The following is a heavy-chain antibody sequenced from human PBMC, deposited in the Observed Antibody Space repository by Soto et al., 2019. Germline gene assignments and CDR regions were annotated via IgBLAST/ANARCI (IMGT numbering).Heavy chain of an antibody. CDR2: ISGSGGST. Sequence: VGSLRLSCAAVGFNFGGYARSWVRQAPGKGLEWVSAISGSGGSTYYADSVKGRFTISRDNSKNTLYLQMNSLRAEDTAVYYCAKDEKDIVVVPAAMPHAFDIWGQGTMVTVSS. D-gene: IGHD2-2*01. V-gene: IGHV3-23*01. J-gene: IGHJ3*02. CDR3: AKDEKDIVVVPAAMPHAFDI. CDR1: GFNFGGYA.